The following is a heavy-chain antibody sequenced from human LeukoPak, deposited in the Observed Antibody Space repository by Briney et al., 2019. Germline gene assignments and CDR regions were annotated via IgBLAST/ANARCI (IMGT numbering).Heavy chain of an antibody. CDR1: GGSVSIGRYQ. CDR3: ARRKADRPRNYYIDY. J-gene: IGHJ4*02. D-gene: IGHD6-6*01. CDR2: IQYNGPP. V-gene: IGHV4-61*01. Sequence: SETLSLTCTVSGGSVSIGRYQWSWVRQPPGPGLEWIGDIQYNGPPAYNPSLQNRVIILRDESRNQFSLRLSSVTAADTAVYFCARRKADRPRNYYIDYWGQGILVTVSS.